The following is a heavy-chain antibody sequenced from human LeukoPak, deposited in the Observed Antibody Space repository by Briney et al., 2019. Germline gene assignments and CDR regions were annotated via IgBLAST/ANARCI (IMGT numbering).Heavy chain of an antibody. CDR3: ARGVIVVVPAAKGWFDP. Sequence: EASVKVSCKASGYTFTSYYMHWVRQAPGQGLEWMGWINPNSGGTNYAQKFQGRVTMTRDTSISTAYMELSRLRSDDTAVYYCARGVIVVVPAAKGWFDPWGQGTLVTVSS. V-gene: IGHV1-2*02. CDR1: GYTFTSYY. J-gene: IGHJ5*02. CDR2: INPNSGGT. D-gene: IGHD2-2*01.